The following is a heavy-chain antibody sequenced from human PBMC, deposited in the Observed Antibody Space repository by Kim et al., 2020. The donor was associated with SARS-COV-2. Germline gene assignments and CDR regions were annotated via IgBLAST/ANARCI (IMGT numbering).Heavy chain of an antibody. D-gene: IGHD3-10*01. Sequence: GGSLRHSCAASGFTFSSYAMSWVRQAPGKGLEWVSRISGSGGSAYYADSVEGRFTISRDNSNDTLYLQMNSLRAGDTAIYYCAKSWFGDSYFDYWGQGILVTVSS. CDR2: ISGSGGSA. CDR1: GFTFSSYA. CDR3: AKSWFGDSYFDY. J-gene: IGHJ4*02. V-gene: IGHV3-23*01.